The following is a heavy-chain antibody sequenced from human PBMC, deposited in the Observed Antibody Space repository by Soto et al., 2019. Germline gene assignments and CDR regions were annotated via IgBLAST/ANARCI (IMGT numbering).Heavy chain of an antibody. Sequence: SEALSLTCAVYGGSFSGYYWSWIRQPPGKGLEWIGEINHSGGTNYNPSLKSRVTISVDTSKNQFSLKLSSVTAADTAVYYCASNYGDYDLGGSYYYYMDVWGKGTTVTVS. CDR2: INHSGGT. CDR1: GGSFSGYY. J-gene: IGHJ6*03. D-gene: IGHD4-17*01. V-gene: IGHV4-34*01. CDR3: ASNYGDYDLGGSYYYYMDV.